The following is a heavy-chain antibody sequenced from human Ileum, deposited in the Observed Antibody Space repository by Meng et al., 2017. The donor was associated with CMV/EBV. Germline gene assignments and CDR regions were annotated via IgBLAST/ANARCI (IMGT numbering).Heavy chain of an antibody. V-gene: IGHV3-30*04. D-gene: IGHD3-10*01. J-gene: IGHJ5*02. CDR2: ISKDGSNK. CDR3: ASDRSDGSGSYWARNWFDP. Sequence: TFSRYAMHWVRQAPGKGLEWVAIISKDGSNKFYTDSVKGRFTISRDNSKNTLYLEMDSLRTEDTAMYYCASDRSDGSGSYWARNWFDPWGQGTLVTVSS. CDR1: TFSRYA.